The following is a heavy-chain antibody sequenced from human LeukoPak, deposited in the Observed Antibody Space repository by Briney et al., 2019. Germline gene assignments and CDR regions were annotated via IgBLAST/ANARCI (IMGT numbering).Heavy chain of an antibody. CDR3: AREGLGYCTSISCSAFDY. D-gene: IGHD2-2*01. CDR1: GGTFSSYA. J-gene: IGHJ4*02. V-gene: IGHV1-18*01. CDR2: ISTYNGNT. Sequence: ASVKVSCKASGGTFSSYAISWVRQAPGQGLEWMGWISTYNGNTNYAQKFQGRVTMTTDTSTSTAYMELRSLGSDDTAVYYCAREGLGYCTSISCSAFDYWGQGTLVTVSS.